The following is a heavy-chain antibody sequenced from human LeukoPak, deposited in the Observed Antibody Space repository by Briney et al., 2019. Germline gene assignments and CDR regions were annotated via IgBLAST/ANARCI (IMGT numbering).Heavy chain of an antibody. V-gene: IGHV1-2*02. CDR1: GYTFTGYY. Sequence: EASVKVSCKASGYTFTGYYMHWVRQAPGQGLEWMGWINPNSGGTNYAQKFQGRVTMTRDTSISTAYMELSRLRSDDTAVYYCARGQQRHFNDIFFDYWGQGTLVTVSS. CDR3: ARGQQRHFNDIFFDY. CDR2: INPNSGGT. D-gene: IGHD3-3*02. J-gene: IGHJ4*02.